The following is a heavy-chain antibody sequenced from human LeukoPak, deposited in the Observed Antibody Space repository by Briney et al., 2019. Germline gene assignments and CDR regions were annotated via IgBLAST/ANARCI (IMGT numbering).Heavy chain of an antibody. CDR1: GFTFSSYS. D-gene: IGHD5-12*01. CDR3: ARDSFGGYVPFDY. Sequence: GGSLRLSCAASGFTFSSYSMNWVRQAPGKGLKWVSSISSSSSYIYYADSVKGRFTISRDNAKNSLYLQMNSLRAEDTAVYYCARDSFGGYVPFDYWGQGTLVTVSS. V-gene: IGHV3-21*01. J-gene: IGHJ4*02. CDR2: ISSSSSYI.